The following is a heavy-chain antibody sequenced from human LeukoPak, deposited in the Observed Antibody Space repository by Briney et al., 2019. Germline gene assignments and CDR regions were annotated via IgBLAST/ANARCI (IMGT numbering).Heavy chain of an antibody. CDR1: GFTFSSYG. Sequence: AGGSLRLSCAASGFTFSSYGMHWVRQAPGKGLEWVAVISYDGSNKYYADSVKGRFTISRDNSKNTLYLQMNSLRAEDTAVYYCAKFGLMVYAIYFDYWGRGTLVTVSS. CDR3: AKFGLMVYAIYFDY. V-gene: IGHV3-30*18. D-gene: IGHD2-8*01. CDR2: ISYDGSNK. J-gene: IGHJ4*02.